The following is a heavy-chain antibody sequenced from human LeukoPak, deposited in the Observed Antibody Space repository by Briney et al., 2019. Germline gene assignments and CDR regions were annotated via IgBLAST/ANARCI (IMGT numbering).Heavy chain of an antibody. CDR1: GYTFTGYY. CDR3: ASLGTAIAGLPGNY. CDR2: INPTGGST. Sequence: ASVKVSCKASGYTFTGYYMHWVRQAPGQGLERMGGINPTGGSTGYAQKFQGRVTMTSDTSTSTMYMELSSLRAEDTAVYYCASLGTAIAGLPGNYWGQGTLVTVSS. D-gene: IGHD6-13*01. V-gene: IGHV1-46*01. J-gene: IGHJ4*02.